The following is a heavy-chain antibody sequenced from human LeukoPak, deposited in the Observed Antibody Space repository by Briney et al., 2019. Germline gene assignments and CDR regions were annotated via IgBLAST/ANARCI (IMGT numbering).Heavy chain of an antibody. CDR2: ISAYNGDT. Sequence: ASVKVSCKASGYTFTKHGITWVRQAPGQGLEWMGWISAYNGDTKYEQKFQGRVTLLTDTSASTAYMELMSLRSDDTAVYYCSRYPSNTSGWSPYFDYWGQGALVTVSS. CDR3: SRYPSNTSGWSPYFDY. J-gene: IGHJ4*02. CDR1: GYTFTKHG. D-gene: IGHD6-19*01. V-gene: IGHV1-18*04.